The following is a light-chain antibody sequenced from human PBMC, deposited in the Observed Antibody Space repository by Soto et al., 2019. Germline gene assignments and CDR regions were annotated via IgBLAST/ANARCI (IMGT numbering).Light chain of an antibody. CDR1: QDISSD. CDR3: QQFKDCPLT. CDR2: DVS. Sequence: AIQLTQSPSSLSASVGDRVTITCRASQDISSDLAWYQQKTGKAPKVLIYDVSSLESGVPSRFSGSGSETDFTLTISSLQAEDSATYYCQQFKDCPLTFGQVTRLEIK. V-gene: IGKV1D-13*01. J-gene: IGKJ5*01.